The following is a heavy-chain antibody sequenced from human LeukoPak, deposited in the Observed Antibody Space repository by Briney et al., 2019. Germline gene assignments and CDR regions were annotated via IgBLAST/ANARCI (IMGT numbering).Heavy chain of an antibody. CDR2: VSYNGLEI. J-gene: IGHJ4*02. CDR1: GFLFNEHG. Sequence: GRSLRLSCAASGFLFNEHGLHWVRQAPGKGLEWLALVSYNGLEIYYADSVKGRFTISRDNSRDTVYLQMNSLTPEDTAVYYCVRVRGVMTSPDEYWGQGTLVPVSS. CDR3: VRVRGVMTSPDEY. D-gene: IGHD3-10*01. V-gene: IGHV3-30*03.